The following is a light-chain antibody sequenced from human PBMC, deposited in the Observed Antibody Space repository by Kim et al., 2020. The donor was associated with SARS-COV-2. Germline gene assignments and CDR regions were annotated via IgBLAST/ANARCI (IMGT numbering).Light chain of an antibody. CDR1: QGISNY. J-gene: IGKJ1*01. CDR2: AAS. V-gene: IGKV1-27*01. CDR3: HMYNNAPWT. Sequence: ASVGDRVTITCRASQGISNYLAWYQHKPGKVPKLLIFAASTVHSGVPSLFSGGGSGTDFTLTISSLQPEDVATYYCHMYNNAPWTFGQGTKVDIK.